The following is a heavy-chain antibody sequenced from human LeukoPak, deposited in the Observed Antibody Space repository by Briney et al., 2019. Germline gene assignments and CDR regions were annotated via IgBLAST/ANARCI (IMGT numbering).Heavy chain of an antibody. J-gene: IGHJ5*02. CDR2: INSDGSST. Sequence: GGSLRLSCAASGSYWMHWVRQAPGKGLVWVSRINSDGSSTSYADSVKGRFTISRDNAKNTLYLQMNSLRAEDTAVYYCARFQQLVGWFDPWGQGTLVTVSS. D-gene: IGHD6-13*01. CDR1: GSYW. V-gene: IGHV3-74*01. CDR3: ARFQQLVGWFDP.